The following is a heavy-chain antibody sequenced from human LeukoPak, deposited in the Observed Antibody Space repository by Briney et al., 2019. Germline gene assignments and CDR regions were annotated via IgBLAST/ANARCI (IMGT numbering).Heavy chain of an antibody. Sequence: ASVKVSCKASGYTFTSYDINWVRQAPGQGLEWMGWINPNSGGTNYAQKFQGRVTMTRDTSISTAYMELSRLRSDDTAVYYCAREPPVTYYYYYGMDVWGQGTTVTVSS. CDR2: INPNSGGT. V-gene: IGHV1-2*02. CDR1: GYTFTSYD. J-gene: IGHJ6*02. CDR3: AREPPVTYYYYYGMDV. D-gene: IGHD1-14*01.